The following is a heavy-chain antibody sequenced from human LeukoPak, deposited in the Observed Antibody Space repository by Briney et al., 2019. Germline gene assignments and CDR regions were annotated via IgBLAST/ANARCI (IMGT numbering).Heavy chain of an antibody. V-gene: IGHV1-69*06. Sequence: SVKVSCKASGYTFTSYDINWVRQATGQGLEWMGWIIPIFGTANYAQKFQGRVTITADKSTSTAYMELSSLGSEDTAVYYCARAIAGRPKRGYYYYMDVWGKGTTVTVSS. CDR2: IIPIFGTA. J-gene: IGHJ6*03. CDR3: ARAIAGRPKRGYYYYMDV. D-gene: IGHD6-6*01. CDR1: GYTFTSYD.